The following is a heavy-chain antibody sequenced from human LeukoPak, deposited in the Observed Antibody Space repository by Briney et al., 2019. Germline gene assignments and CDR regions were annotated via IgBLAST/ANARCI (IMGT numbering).Heavy chain of an antibody. CDR2: ISSSGSTI. CDR3: AELGITMIGGV. Sequence: GGSLRLSCEASGFTFSSYEMNGVRPAAGKGLEGVSYISSSGSTIYYADSVKGRFTISRHNAKNSLYLQMNSLRAEDTAVYYCAELGITMIGGVWGKGTTVTISS. J-gene: IGHJ6*04. V-gene: IGHV3-48*03. CDR1: GFTFSSYE. D-gene: IGHD3-10*02.